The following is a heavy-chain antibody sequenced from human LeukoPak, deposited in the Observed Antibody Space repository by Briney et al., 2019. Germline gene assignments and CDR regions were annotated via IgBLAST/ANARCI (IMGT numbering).Heavy chain of an antibody. CDR3: TTDLIWFGELLSPTYYYYGMDV. CDR2: ISWNSGSI. V-gene: IGHV3-9*01. Sequence: GRSLRLSCAASGFTFDDYAMHWVRQAPGKGLEWVSGISWNSGSIGYADSVKGRFTISRDNAKNSLYLQMNSLKTEDTAVYYCTTDLIWFGELLSPTYYYYGMDVWGQGTTVTVSS. J-gene: IGHJ6*02. D-gene: IGHD3-10*01. CDR1: GFTFDDYA.